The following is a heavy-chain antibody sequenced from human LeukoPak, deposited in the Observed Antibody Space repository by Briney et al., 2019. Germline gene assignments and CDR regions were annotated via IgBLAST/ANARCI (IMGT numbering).Heavy chain of an antibody. Sequence: KASETLSLTCTVSGGSISISPYYWGWMRQSPGKGLEWIGSIHYSGSTYYNPSLKSRVTISVDTSKNQFSLKLSSVTAADTAVYYCATHIAARRGGAFDIWSQGTMVTVSS. CDR1: GGSISISPYY. D-gene: IGHD6-6*01. J-gene: IGHJ3*02. V-gene: IGHV4-39*01. CDR2: IHYSGST. CDR3: ATHIAARRGGAFDI.